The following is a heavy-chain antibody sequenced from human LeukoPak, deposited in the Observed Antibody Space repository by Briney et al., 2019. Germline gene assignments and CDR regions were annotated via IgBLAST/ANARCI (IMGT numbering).Heavy chain of an antibody. D-gene: IGHD6-19*01. CDR3: AKDTGGYSSGPTGY. J-gene: IGHJ4*02. Sequence: GGSLRLSCAASGFTFDDYAMHWVRQAPGKGLEWVSGISWNSGSIGYADSVKGRFTISRDNAKNSLYLQMNSLRAEDTALYYCAKDTGGYSSGPTGYWGQGTLVTVSS. CDR2: ISWNSGSI. V-gene: IGHV3-9*01. CDR1: GFTFDDYA.